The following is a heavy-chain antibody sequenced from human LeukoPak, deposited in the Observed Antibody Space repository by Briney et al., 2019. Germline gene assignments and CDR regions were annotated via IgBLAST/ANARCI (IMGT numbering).Heavy chain of an antibody. V-gene: IGHV4-31*02. CDR1: GFTFSDYY. Sequence: LRLSCAASGFTFSDYYMSWIRQHPGKGLEWIGYIYYSGSTYYNPSLKSRVTISVDTSKNQFSLKLSSVTAADTAVYYCARTPTYYYDSSGYYHPDAFDIWGQGTMVTVSS. CDR2: IYYSGST. D-gene: IGHD3-22*01. J-gene: IGHJ3*02. CDR3: ARTPTYYYDSSGYYHPDAFDI.